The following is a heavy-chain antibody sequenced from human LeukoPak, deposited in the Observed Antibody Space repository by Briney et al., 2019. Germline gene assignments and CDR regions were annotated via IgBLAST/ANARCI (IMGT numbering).Heavy chain of an antibody. V-gene: IGHV3-21*01. D-gene: IGHD6-13*01. CDR3: AREWGSSSYDY. CDR1: GFTFSSYS. Sequence: GGSLRLSCAASGFTFSSYSMNWVRQAPGKGLEWVSSISSSSSYIYYADSVKGRFTISRDNSKNTMFLQMNSLRAEDTAVYYCAREWGSSSYDYWGQGTLVTVSS. J-gene: IGHJ4*02. CDR2: ISSSSSYI.